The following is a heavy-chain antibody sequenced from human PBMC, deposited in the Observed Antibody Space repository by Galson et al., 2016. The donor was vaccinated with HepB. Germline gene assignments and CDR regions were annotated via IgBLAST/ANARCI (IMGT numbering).Heavy chain of an antibody. Sequence: QSGAEVKKPGESLKISCRGSRYTFTTHWIGWVRQMPGKGLELMGIIYPDSNTRYSPSFQGQVTISVDKSISTAYLQWSRLKAADTAVYYCARGVGAHDYWGQGTLVTVSS. CDR2: IYPDSNT. D-gene: IGHD1-26*01. CDR3: ARGVGAHDY. V-gene: IGHV5-51*01. CDR1: RYTFTTHW. J-gene: IGHJ4*02.